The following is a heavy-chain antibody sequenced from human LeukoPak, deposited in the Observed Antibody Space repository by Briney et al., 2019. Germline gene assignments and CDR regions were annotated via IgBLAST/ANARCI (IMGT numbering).Heavy chain of an antibody. V-gene: IGHV3-30*02. CDR3: AKDPVIYSGYGQPDY. D-gene: IGHD5-12*01. CDR1: KFTFSNYW. Sequence: PGGSLRLSCAGSKFTFSNYWMTWVRQAPGKGLEWVAFIRYDGSNKYYADSVKGRFTISRDNSKNTLYLQMNSLRAEDTAVYYCAKDPVIYSGYGQPDYWGQGTLVTVSS. J-gene: IGHJ4*02. CDR2: IRYDGSNK.